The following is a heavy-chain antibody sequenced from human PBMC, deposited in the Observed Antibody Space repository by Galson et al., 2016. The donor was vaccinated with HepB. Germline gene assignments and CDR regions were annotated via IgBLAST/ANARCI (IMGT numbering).Heavy chain of an antibody. J-gene: IGHJ4*02. CDR3: ARDRGGGAPKLVIFDY. CDR1: GFTFSSYS. Sequence: SLRLSCAASGFTFSSYSMHWVRQAPGKGLEWVSSISYSSSYMPYADAVKGRFTISRDNAKNSLYLQMNSLGAEDTAVYFCARDRGGGAPKLVIFDYWGQGTLVIVSS. D-gene: IGHD3-16*01. CDR2: ISYSSSYM. V-gene: IGHV3-21*01.